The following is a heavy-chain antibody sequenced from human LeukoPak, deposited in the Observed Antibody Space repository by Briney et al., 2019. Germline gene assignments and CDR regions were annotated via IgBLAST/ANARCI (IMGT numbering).Heavy chain of an antibody. Sequence: SETLSLTCAVYGGSFSGYYWSWIRQPPGKGLEWIGEVNHSGSTNYNPSLKSRVTISVDTSKNQFSLKLSSVTAADTAVYYCARQGRLRPPMDVWGKGTTVTVSS. D-gene: IGHD3-16*01. CDR1: GGSFSGYY. CDR3: ARQGRLRPPMDV. V-gene: IGHV4-34*01. CDR2: VNHSGST. J-gene: IGHJ6*03.